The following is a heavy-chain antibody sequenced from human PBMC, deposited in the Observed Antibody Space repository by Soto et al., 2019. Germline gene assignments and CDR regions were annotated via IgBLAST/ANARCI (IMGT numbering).Heavy chain of an antibody. CDR2: ISAYNGNT. CDR1: GYTFSNYG. CDR3: ARDSPPVDY. V-gene: IGHV1-18*01. Sequence: QVQLVQSGAEVKKPGASVKVSCKASGYTFSNYGISWVRQAPGQGLEWMGWISAYNGNTKYAQKLQGRVTMTTDTSKSTAYMELRRLRSDDTAVYYCARDSPPVDYWGQGTLVTVSS. J-gene: IGHJ4*02.